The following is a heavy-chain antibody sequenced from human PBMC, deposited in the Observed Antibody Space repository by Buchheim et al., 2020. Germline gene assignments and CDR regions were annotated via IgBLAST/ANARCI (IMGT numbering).Heavy chain of an antibody. CDR2: INSDGSIT. Sequence: EVQLVESGGGLVQPGGSLRLSCAASGFTLSDYWMHWVRQAPGEGLVWVSRINSDGSITTYADSVEGRFTISRDNAKNTLYLQMNRLRAEDTAVDYCARDDYGDYKYYYGMDVWGQGTT. CDR3: ARDDYGDYKYYYGMDV. J-gene: IGHJ6*02. V-gene: IGHV3-74*01. D-gene: IGHD4-17*01. CDR1: GFTLSDYW.